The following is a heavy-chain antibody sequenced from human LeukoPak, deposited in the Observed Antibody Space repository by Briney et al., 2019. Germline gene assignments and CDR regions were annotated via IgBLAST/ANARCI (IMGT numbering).Heavy chain of an antibody. CDR1: GFTFSSYS. V-gene: IGHV3-21*01. CDR3: AKEAGGSVSYSGY. J-gene: IGHJ4*02. Sequence: PGGSLRLSCAASGFTFSSYSMNWVRQAPGKGLEWVSSISSSSSYIYYADSVKGRFTISRDNAKNSLYLQMNSLRAEDTAVYYCAKEAGGSVSYSGYWGQGTLVTVSS. D-gene: IGHD3-10*01. CDR2: ISSSSSYI.